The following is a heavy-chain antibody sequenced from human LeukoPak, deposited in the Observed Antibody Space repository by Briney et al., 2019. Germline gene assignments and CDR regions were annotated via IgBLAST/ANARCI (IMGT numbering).Heavy chain of an antibody. Sequence: PSETLSLTCTDSGGSISSGGYYWSWIRQHPGKGLEWIGYIYYSGSTYYNPSLKSRVTISVDTSKNQFSLKLSSVTAADTAVYYCARVWPRIVLRFDPWGQGTLVTVSS. CDR3: ARVWPRIVLRFDP. D-gene: IGHD2-8*02. V-gene: IGHV4-31*03. J-gene: IGHJ5*02. CDR1: GGSISSGGYY. CDR2: IYYSGST.